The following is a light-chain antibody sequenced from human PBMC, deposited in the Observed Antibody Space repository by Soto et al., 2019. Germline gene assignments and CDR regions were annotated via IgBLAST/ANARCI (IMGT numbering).Light chain of an antibody. J-gene: IGLJ2*01. CDR1: SSDVGNYNL. CDR3: CSFALRRALI. Sequence: QSALTQPASVSGSPGQSITISCTGTSSDVGNYNLVSWYQQYPGKAPKLMIYEGGKRPSGVSNRFSGSKSGNTASLTISGLKAEDEADYYCCSFALRRALIFGGGTKLTGL. V-gene: IGLV2-23*01. CDR2: EGG.